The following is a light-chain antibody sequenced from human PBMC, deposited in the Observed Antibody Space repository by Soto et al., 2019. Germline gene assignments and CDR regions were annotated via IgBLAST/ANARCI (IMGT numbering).Light chain of an antibody. CDR1: SSNLGAGYD. CDR3: QAYDYSLTASV. J-gene: IGLJ3*02. CDR2: GNR. Sequence: QSVLTQPPSVSGAPGQRGTLSCTGNSSNLGAGYDVHWYKQVPGAAPKLVIFGNRNRPSGVPERFSGSKSGTSASLAITGLQAEDEADYYCQAYDYSLTASVFGGGTKLTVL. V-gene: IGLV1-40*01.